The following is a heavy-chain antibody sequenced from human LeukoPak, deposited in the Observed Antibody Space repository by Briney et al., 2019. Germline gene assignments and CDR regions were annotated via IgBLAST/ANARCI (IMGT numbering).Heavy chain of an antibody. J-gene: IGHJ4*02. CDR2: INPSGGST. D-gene: IGHD1-26*01. V-gene: IGHV1-46*01. CDR3: AISSGSYDY. Sequence: ASVKVSCKASGYTFTSYYMHWVRQAPGQGLEWMGIINPSGGSTSYAQKFQGRVTMTRDMSTSTVYMGLSSLRSEDTAVYYCAISSGSYDYWGQGTLVTVSS. CDR1: GYTFTSYY.